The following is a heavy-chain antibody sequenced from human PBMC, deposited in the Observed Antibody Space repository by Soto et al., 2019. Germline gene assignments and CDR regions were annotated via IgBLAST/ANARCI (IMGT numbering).Heavy chain of an antibody. CDR3: ARDLYGDFGAFDI. D-gene: IGHD4-17*01. V-gene: IGHV3-21*01. Sequence: GGYLRLSCAASGFTFSSYSMNWVRQAPGKGLEWVSSISSSSSYIYYADSVKGRFTISRDNAKNSLYLQMNSLRAEDTAVYYCARDLYGDFGAFDIWGQGTMVTVSS. J-gene: IGHJ3*02. CDR1: GFTFSSYS. CDR2: ISSSSSYI.